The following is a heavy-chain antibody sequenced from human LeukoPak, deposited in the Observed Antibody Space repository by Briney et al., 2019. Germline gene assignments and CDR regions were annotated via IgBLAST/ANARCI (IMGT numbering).Heavy chain of an antibody. V-gene: IGHV3-23*01. CDR3: AKDVRSTMIVVVNEVFDY. J-gene: IGHJ4*02. Sequence: GGSLRLSCAASGVTFSRYAMSWVRQAPGKGLEWVSAISESGTGTYYADSVKGRFTISRDNSKNTLYLQMNSLRAEDTAVYYCAKDVRSTMIVVVNEVFDYWGQGTLVTVSS. CDR2: ISESGTGT. CDR1: GVTFSRYA. D-gene: IGHD3-22*01.